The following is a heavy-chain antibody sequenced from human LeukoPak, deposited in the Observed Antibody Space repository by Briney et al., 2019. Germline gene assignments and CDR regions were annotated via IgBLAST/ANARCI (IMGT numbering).Heavy chain of an antibody. D-gene: IGHD1-26*01. CDR1: GYTFTGYY. V-gene: IGHV1-2*02. CDR2: INPNSGGT. J-gene: IGHJ4*02. CDR3: ARQRGSYNWSYDY. Sequence: ASVKVSCKASGYTFTGYYMHWVRQAPGQGFEWMGWINPNSGGTNYAQKFQGRVTMTRDTSISTAYMELSRLRSDDTAVYYCARQRGSYNWSYDYWGQGTLVTVSS.